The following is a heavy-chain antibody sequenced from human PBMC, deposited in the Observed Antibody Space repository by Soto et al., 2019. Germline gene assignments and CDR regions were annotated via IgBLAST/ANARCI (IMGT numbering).Heavy chain of an antibody. CDR3: ARALIIKVDY. CDR1: GGSISSGGYS. V-gene: IGHV4-30-2*01. CDR2: IYHSGST. J-gene: IGHJ4*02. Sequence: SETLSLTCTVSGGSISSGGYSWSWIRQPPGKGLEWIGYIYHSGSTYYNPSLKSRVTISVDRSKNQFSLKLSSVTAADTAVYYCARALIIKVDYWGQGTLVTVSS. D-gene: IGHD3-10*01.